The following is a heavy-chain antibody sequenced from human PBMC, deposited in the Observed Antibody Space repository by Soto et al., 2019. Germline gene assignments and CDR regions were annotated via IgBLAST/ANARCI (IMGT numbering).Heavy chain of an antibody. V-gene: IGHV3-23*01. CDR3: AKDHGSGWRFDY. D-gene: IGHD6-19*01. J-gene: IGHJ4*02. CDR1: GFTFSSYD. CDR2: ISGGGGST. Sequence: XGSLRLSFAASGFTFSSYDMTWVRQAPGRGLEWVSAISGGGGSTYYADSVRGRFTISRDNSKNTLYLQMNSLRVEDTAVYFCAKDHGSGWRFDYWGQGTLVTVSS.